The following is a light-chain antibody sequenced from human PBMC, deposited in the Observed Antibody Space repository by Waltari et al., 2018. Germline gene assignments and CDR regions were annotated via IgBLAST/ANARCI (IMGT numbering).Light chain of an antibody. CDR2: DAS. Sequence: EIVLTQSPATLSLSPGERATLSCRASQSVRSYLAWYQQKPGQAPRLRIYDASNRATGTPPRFSGSGSGTDFTLTISSLEPEDFAVYYCQQRSNWPRTFGQWTKLEIK. CDR3: QQRSNWPRT. CDR1: QSVRSY. V-gene: IGKV3-11*01. J-gene: IGKJ2*01.